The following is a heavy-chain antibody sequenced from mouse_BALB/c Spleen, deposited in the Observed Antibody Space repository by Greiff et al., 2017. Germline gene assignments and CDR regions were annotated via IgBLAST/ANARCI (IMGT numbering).Heavy chain of an antibody. J-gene: IGHJ4*01. D-gene: IGHD1-2*01. CDR1: GFTFSSFG. V-gene: IGHV5-17*02. CDR2: ISSGSSTI. CDR3: AREGLITTVPYAMDY. Sequence: EVMLVESGGGLVQPGGSRKLSCAASGFTFSSFGMHWVRQAPEKGLEWVAYISSGSSTIYYADTVKGRFTISRDNPKNTLFLQMTSLRSEDTAMYYCAREGLITTVPYAMDYWGQGTSVTVSS.